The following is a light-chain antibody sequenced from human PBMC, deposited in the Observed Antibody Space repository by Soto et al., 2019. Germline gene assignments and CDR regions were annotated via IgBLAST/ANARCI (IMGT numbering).Light chain of an antibody. J-gene: IGLJ3*02. V-gene: IGLV2-23*02. CDR3: YSYEGSRLM. Sequence: QSALTQPACVSGCPGQSITRPCTGIRDAIGSFHLVSWYQQYPAKAPKRILDEVYERRLGVSDRFSGSKSGSPASLPISGLQAEEEADYHCYSYEGSRLMFGGGTKLTLL. CDR1: RDAIGSFHL. CDR2: EVY.